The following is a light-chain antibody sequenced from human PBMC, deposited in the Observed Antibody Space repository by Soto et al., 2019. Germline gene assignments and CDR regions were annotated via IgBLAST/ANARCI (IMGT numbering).Light chain of an antibody. Sequence: DIVMTQSPATLSVSPGERVTLSCRASQSVSSKLAWYQQTPGQPPRLLIYGASTRATGIPARFSGSGSGTEFTLTISSLQSEDFAVYYCQQRSNWPLTFGGGTKVEIK. CDR2: GAS. CDR3: QQRSNWPLT. V-gene: IGKV3-15*01. J-gene: IGKJ4*01. CDR1: QSVSSK.